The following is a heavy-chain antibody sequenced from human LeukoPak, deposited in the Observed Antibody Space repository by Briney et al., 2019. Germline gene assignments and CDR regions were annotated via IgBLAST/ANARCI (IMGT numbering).Heavy chain of an antibody. CDR3: ASAVVTHAFDI. CDR2: IYPGDSDT. V-gene: IGHV5-51*01. Sequence: GESLKISCKDSGYTFSSYWIGLVRQMRGKRLEWMGIIYPGDSDTRYSPSFQGQVTISADMSISTAYLQWSSLKASDTAMYYCASAVVTHAFDIWGQGTMVTVSS. J-gene: IGHJ3*02. D-gene: IGHD4-23*01. CDR1: GYTFSSYW.